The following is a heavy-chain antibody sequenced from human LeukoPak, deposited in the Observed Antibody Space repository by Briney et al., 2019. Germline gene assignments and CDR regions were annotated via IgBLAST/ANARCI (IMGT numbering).Heavy chain of an antibody. Sequence: GGSLRLSCAASGFTFSNAWMSWVRQAPGKGLEWVGRIRSKANGGTTDYAAPVKGRFTISRDDSENTLYLQMSSLSTEDTAVYYCTKSLDCSRATCDAWGQGTLVTVSA. CDR1: GFTFSNAW. V-gene: IGHV3-15*01. CDR3: TKSLDCSRATCDA. CDR2: IRSKANGGTT. J-gene: IGHJ5*02. D-gene: IGHD2-15*01.